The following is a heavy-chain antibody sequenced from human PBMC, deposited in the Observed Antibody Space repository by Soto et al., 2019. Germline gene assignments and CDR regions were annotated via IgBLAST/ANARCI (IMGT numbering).Heavy chain of an antibody. CDR2: IRSKANSYAT. D-gene: IGHD3-3*01. CDR1: GFTFSGSA. Sequence: PGGSVRLSCAASGFTFSGSAMHWVRQASGKGLEWVGRIRSKANSYATAYAASVKGRFTISRDDSKNTAYLQMNSLKTEDTAVYYCTRLQRFLAPHYYYYYGMDVWGQGTTVTVSS. V-gene: IGHV3-73*01. CDR3: TRLQRFLAPHYYYYYGMDV. J-gene: IGHJ6*02.